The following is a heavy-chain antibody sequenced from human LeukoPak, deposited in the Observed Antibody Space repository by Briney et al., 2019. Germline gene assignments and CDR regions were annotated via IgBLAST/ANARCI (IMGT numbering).Heavy chain of an antibody. V-gene: IGHV3-30*04. Sequence: QTGGSLRLSCVASGFTFTNFALHWVRQAPGKGLEWVALIAFDGSEKYYADSVKGRFTISRDNSKSTLSLQMNSLRAEDTAIYYCATYRQVLLPFESWGQGTPVTVSS. CDR3: ATYRQVLLPFES. D-gene: IGHD2-8*02. CDR1: GFTFTNFA. CDR2: IAFDGSEK. J-gene: IGHJ4*02.